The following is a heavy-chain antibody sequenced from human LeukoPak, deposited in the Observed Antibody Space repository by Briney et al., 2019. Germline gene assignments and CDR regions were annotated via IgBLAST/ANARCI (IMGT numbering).Heavy chain of an antibody. CDR2: IHYSGST. J-gene: IGHJ4*02. CDR1: GGSISSYY. D-gene: IGHD1-14*01. CDR3: ARGGPTTCDY. Sequence: SETLSLTCTVSGGSISSYYWSWVRQPPGKGLEWIGYIHYSGSTNYNPSLKSRVTISVDTSRNQFSLKLSSVTAADTAVYYCARGGPTTCDYWGQGTLVTVSS. V-gene: IGHV4-59*01.